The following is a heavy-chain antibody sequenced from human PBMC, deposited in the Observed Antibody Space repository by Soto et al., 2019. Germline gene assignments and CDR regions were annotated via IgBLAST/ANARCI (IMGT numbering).Heavy chain of an antibody. CDR3: ARGGYYYDSSGYHSSKFDY. D-gene: IGHD3-22*01. CDR2: ISSSSSYT. J-gene: IGHJ4*02. V-gene: IGHV3-11*05. Sequence: AGGSLRLSCAASGFTFSDYYMSWIRQAPGKGLEWVSYISSSSSYTNYADSVKGRFTISRDNAKNSLYLQMNSLRAEDTAVYYCARGGYYYDSSGYHSSKFDYWGQGTLVTVSS. CDR1: GFTFSDYY.